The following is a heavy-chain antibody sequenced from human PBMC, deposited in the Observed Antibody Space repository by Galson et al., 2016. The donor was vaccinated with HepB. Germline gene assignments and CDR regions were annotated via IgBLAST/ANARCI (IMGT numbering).Heavy chain of an antibody. Sequence: SLRLSCAASGFTLDHYAMHWVRQAPGKGLEWVSGISWNSGSIGYADSVKGRFTISRENAKNSLYLQMNSLRAGDTALYYCAKDSGAYYYDSSGYRRNAFDIWGQGTMVTVSS. CDR2: ISWNSGSI. D-gene: IGHD3-22*01. CDR1: GFTLDHYA. J-gene: IGHJ3*02. V-gene: IGHV3-9*01. CDR3: AKDSGAYYYDSSGYRRNAFDI.